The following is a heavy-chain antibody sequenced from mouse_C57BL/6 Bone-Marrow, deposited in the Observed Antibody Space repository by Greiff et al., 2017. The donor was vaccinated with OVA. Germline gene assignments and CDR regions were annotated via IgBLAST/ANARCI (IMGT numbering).Heavy chain of an antibody. CDR1: GFTFSSYA. Sequence: EVKVEESGGGLVKPGGSLKLSCAASGFTFSSYAMSWVRQTPEKRLEWVATISDGGSCTYYPDNVKGRFTISRDNAKNNLYLQMSHLKSEDTAMYYCAREHYGSSSWFAYWGQGTLVTVSA. CDR2: ISDGGSCT. V-gene: IGHV5-4*01. J-gene: IGHJ3*01. D-gene: IGHD1-1*01. CDR3: AREHYGSSSWFAY.